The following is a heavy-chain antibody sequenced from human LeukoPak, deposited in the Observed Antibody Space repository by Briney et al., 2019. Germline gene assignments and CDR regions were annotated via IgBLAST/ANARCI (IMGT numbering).Heavy chain of an antibody. CDR2: INHSGST. CDR3: ARVPNYYGSEKHVDY. V-gene: IGHV4-34*01. J-gene: IGHJ4*02. CDR1: GGSFSDYY. D-gene: IGHD3-10*01. Sequence: PSETLSLTCAVDGGSFSDYYWSWIRQPPGKGLEWIGEINHSGSTNYNPSLKSRVTISVDTSKNQFSLKLSSVTAADTAVYYCARVPNYYGSEKHVDYWGQGTLVTVSS.